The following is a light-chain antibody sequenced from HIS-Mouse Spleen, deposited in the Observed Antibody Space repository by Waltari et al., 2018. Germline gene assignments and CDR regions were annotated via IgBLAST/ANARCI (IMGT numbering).Light chain of an antibody. V-gene: IGKV4-1*01. J-gene: IGKJ2*01. Sequence: DIVMTQSPASLAASLGERATINCKSSQSVLYSSNNKNYLAWYQQKPGQAPKLLIYCASTRESGVPDRFSGSGSGTDFTLTISSLQAEDVAVYYCQQYYSTPYTFGQGTKLEIK. CDR1: QSVLYSSNNKNY. CDR2: CAS. CDR3: QQYYSTPYT.